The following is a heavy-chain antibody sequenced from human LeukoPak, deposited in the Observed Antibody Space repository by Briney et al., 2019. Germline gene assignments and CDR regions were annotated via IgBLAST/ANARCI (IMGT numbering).Heavy chain of an antibody. CDR3: ARSAAAGHNWFDP. D-gene: IGHD6-13*01. V-gene: IGHV3-23*01. CDR2: ITGRSDKT. Sequence: GGSLRLSCAASGFNFNKYDMTWARQAPGKGLEWVSTITGRSDKTYYTDSVKGRFVTSRDNSEDTLYLQMNSLRAEDTAVYYCARSAAAGHNWFDPWGQGTLVTVSS. CDR1: GFNFNKYD. J-gene: IGHJ5*02.